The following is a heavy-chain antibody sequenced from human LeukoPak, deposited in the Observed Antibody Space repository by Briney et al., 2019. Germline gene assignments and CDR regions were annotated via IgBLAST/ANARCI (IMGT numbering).Heavy chain of an antibody. CDR2: MNPNTGRT. CDR3: ARLSQTPDYYTLGGYYYLGY. J-gene: IGHJ4*02. V-gene: IGHV1-8*01. D-gene: IGHD3-10*01. CDR1: SYTFTSYD. Sequence: ASVTVSCKASSYTFTSYDINWVREAAGHGLEWMGWMNPNTGRTGYAQKFQGRITMTRDTSINTAYMELTKLRSEDTAIYYCARLSQTPDYYTLGGYYYLGYWGQGTPVTVSS.